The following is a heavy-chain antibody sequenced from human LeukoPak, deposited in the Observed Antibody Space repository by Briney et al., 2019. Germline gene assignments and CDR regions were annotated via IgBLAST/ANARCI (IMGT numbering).Heavy chain of an antibody. CDR3: ARDAPETDYYYDSSGYYSNFDY. J-gene: IGHJ4*02. D-gene: IGHD3-22*01. Sequence: GGSLRLSCAASGFTFSSYSMNWVRQAPGKGLEWVSYISSSSSTIYYADSEKGRFTVSRDNAKNSLYLQMNSLRDEDTAVYYCARDAPETDYYYDSSGYYSNFDYWGQGTLVTVSS. CDR2: ISSSSSTI. V-gene: IGHV3-48*02. CDR1: GFTFSSYS.